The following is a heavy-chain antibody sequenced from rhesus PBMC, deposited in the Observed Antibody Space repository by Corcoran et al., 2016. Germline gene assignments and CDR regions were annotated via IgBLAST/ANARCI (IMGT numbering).Heavy chain of an antibody. J-gene: IGHJ6*01. CDR1: GGSISRSNW. V-gene: IGHV4-65*02. CDR2: IGGSSGST. CDR3: ARHRVGATTRYGLDS. D-gene: IGHD1-44*02. Sequence: QVQLQESGPGLVKPSETMSLTCAVSGGSISRSNWWRWIRQPPGKGLEWIGNIGGSSGSTYYNPSLKSRVTISKDTSKNQFSLKLSSVTAADTAVYYCARHRVGATTRYGLDSWGQGVVVTVSS.